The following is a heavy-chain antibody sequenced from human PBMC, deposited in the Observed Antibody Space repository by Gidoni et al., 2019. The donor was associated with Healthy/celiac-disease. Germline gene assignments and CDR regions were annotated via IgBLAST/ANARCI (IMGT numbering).Heavy chain of an antibody. CDR1: GFTFSSYG. J-gene: IGHJ6*02. CDR2: ISGSGGST. CDR3: AKDLPYPDV. V-gene: IGHV3-23*01. Sequence: EVQPLESGGGLVQPGGSLSLSCASSGFTFSSYGMSWVRQVPGKGLVWVSVISGSGGSTYYADSVKGRFTISRDNSKNTLYLQMNSLRAEDTAVYYCAKDLPYPDVWGQGTTVTVSS.